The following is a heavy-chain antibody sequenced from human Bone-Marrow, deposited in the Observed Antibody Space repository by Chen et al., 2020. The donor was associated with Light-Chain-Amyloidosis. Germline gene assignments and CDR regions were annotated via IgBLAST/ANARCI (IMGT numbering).Heavy chain of an antibody. CDR3: AREGVGDTDAFDI. CDR2: INRSGRSI. Sequence: EVQLLESGGGLVQPGGSLRLSCAASGFTFSSYAMTWVRQAPGKGLEWLSYINRSGRSIHYADSVKGRITISRDNGKNSLYLQMNSLRAEDTATYYCAREGVGDTDAFDIWGQGTMIIVSP. V-gene: IGHV3-48*01. D-gene: IGHD1-26*01. CDR1: GFTFSSYA. J-gene: IGHJ3*02.